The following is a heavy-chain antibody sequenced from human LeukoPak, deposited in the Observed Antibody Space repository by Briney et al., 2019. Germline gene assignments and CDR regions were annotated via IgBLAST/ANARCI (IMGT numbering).Heavy chain of an antibody. Sequence: GGSLRLSCTASGFTFSSFAMSWVRQAPGKGLEWVSGNTGSVGYYANSVKGRFTISRDNSENTLYLQMNSLGAEDTATYYCARGSDLGSYNELEYWGQGTLVTVSS. CDR3: ARGSDLGSYNELEY. V-gene: IGHV3-23*01. CDR1: GFTFSSFA. J-gene: IGHJ4*02. CDR2: NTGSVG. D-gene: IGHD3-10*01.